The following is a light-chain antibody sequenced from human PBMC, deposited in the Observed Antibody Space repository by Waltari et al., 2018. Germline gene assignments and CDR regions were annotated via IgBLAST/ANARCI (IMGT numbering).Light chain of an antibody. J-gene: IGLJ2*01. CDR2: EVS. V-gene: IGLV2-8*01. CDR3: SSFAGTNNFVV. Sequence: QSALTQPPSASGSPGQSFTISCPGTSSDVGGYNSVPWYQPAPGKAPKLMIYEVSPRPSWVPDRLSGSKAVDPASLTVSGLQAEDEAEYYCSSFAGTNNFVVVGGGTKLTV. CDR1: SSDVGGYNS.